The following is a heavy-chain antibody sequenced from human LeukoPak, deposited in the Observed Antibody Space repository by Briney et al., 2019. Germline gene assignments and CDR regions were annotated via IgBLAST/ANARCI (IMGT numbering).Heavy chain of an antibody. Sequence: SETLSLTCTVSGGSISSYYWSWIRQPPGKGLEWIGYIYHSGSTYYNPSLKSRVTISVDRSKNQFSLKLSSVTAADTAVYYCARTAPEYSRAFDYWGQGTLVTVSS. D-gene: IGHD6-6*01. CDR3: ARTAPEYSRAFDY. CDR1: GGSISSYY. J-gene: IGHJ4*02. V-gene: IGHV4-59*01. CDR2: IYHSGST.